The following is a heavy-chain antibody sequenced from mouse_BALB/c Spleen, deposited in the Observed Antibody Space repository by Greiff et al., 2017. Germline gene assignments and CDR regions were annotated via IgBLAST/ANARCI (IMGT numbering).Heavy chain of an antibody. J-gene: IGHJ4*01. CDR3: ARPFYYDYDDAMDY. D-gene: IGHD2-4*01. CDR1: GFTFSSYG. CDR2: ISSGGSYT. Sequence: EVHLVESGGDLVKPGGSLKLSCAASGFTFSSYGMSWVRQTPDKRLEWVATISSGGSYTYYPDSVKGRFTISRDNAKNTLYLQMSSLKSEDTAMYYCARPFYYDYDDAMDYWGQGTSVTVSS. V-gene: IGHV5-6*01.